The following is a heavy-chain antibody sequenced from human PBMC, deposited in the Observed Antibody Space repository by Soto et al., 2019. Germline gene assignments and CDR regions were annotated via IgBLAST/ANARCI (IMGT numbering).Heavy chain of an antibody. V-gene: IGHV4-4*02. Sequence: SETLSLTCDVSRYSINNNNWWSWVRQPPGGGLECIGELHHGGSTNYNPSLESRATCSVDISKNQFFLKLSSVTAADTAVHYCTKNSAHALDYGGQGTLVNVSS. J-gene: IGHJ4*02. D-gene: IGHD4-4*01. CDR1: RYSINNNNW. CDR3: TKNSAHALDY. CDR2: LHHGGST.